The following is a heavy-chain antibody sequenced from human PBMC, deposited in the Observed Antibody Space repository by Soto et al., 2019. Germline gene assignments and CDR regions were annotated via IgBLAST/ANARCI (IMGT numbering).Heavy chain of an antibody. CDR1: GGSISNYY. CDR3: ARFYDSSGSNWFDP. V-gene: IGHV4-59*01. Sequence: SETLSLTCTVSGGSISNYYCDWIRQPPGKGLEWIGYIHNTGSTNYNPSLTSRVTMSLDTSKNQFSLKLSSVTAADTAVYYCARFYDSSGSNWFDPWGQGTLVTVSS. J-gene: IGHJ5*02. CDR2: IHNTGST. D-gene: IGHD3-22*01.